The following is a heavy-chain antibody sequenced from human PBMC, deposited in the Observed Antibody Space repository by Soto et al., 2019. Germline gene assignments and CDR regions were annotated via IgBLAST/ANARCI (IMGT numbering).Heavy chain of an antibody. D-gene: IGHD5-18*01. CDR3: ATLNSFGSDY. J-gene: IGHJ4*02. Sequence: QTVGSLRLSCAASGFTFSNFWMHWVRQAPGKGLVWVSRVYSDGSGPMYADSVKGRFTISRDNAKSTLYLQMNSLRPEDTAVYYCATLNSFGSDYWGRGTLVTVSS. CDR1: GFTFSNFW. CDR2: VYSDGSGP. V-gene: IGHV3-74*03.